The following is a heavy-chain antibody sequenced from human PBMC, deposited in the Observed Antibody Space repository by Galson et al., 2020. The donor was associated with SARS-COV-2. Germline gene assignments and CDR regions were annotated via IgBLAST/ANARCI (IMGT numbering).Heavy chain of an antibody. CDR1: GFSVRSNY. CDR3: ARDPYTYHVKAFDI. CDR2: INSAGST. V-gene: IGHV3-66*01. J-gene: IGHJ3*02. Sequence: GESLKISCAASGFSVRSNYMNWVRQAPGKGLECVSVINSAGSTYYSDSVKGRFTISKDTFKNTLYLQMNSLRADDTAVYYCARDPYTYHVKAFDIWGRGTMVTVSS. D-gene: IGHD3-16*01.